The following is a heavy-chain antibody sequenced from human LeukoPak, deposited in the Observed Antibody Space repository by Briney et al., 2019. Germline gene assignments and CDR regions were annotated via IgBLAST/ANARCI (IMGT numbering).Heavy chain of an antibody. V-gene: IGHV1-2*02. CDR3: ARGPHSYGSGSYLVFWFDP. D-gene: IGHD3-10*01. CDR2: INPNSGGT. Sequence: ASVKVSCKASGYTFTGYYMHWVRQAPGQGLEWMAWINPNSGGTNYAQKFQGRVTMTGDTSISTAYMELSRLRSDDTAVYYCARGPHSYGSGSYLVFWFDPWGQGTLVTVSS. J-gene: IGHJ5*02. CDR1: GYTFTGYY.